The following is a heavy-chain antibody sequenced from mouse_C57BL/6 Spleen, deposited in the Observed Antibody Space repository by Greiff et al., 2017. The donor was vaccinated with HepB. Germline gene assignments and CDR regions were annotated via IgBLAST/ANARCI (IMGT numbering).Heavy chain of an antibody. V-gene: IGHV1-18*01. CDR3: ARPLGRVFAY. CDR2: INPNNGGT. J-gene: IGHJ3*01. Sequence: VQLKESGPELVKPGASVKIPCKASGYTFTDYNMDWVKQSHGKSLEWIGDINPNNGGTIYNQKFKGKATLTVDKSSSTAYMELRSLTSEDTAVYYCARPLGRVFAYWGQGTLVTVSA. CDR1: GYTFTDYN. D-gene: IGHD3-3*01.